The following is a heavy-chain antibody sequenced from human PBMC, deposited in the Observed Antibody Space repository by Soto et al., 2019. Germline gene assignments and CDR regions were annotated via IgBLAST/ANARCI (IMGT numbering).Heavy chain of an antibody. Sequence: SETLSLTCTVSDGSIISYFWTWIRQSPGRGLQWIGYSHYSGNTNYNPSLKSRVTMSVDTSKNQFSLNLASVTAADTAVYYCARMNQLAPKRNAFDIWGQGTMVTVSS. V-gene: IGHV4-59*01. D-gene: IGHD1-1*01. CDR3: ARMNQLAPKRNAFDI. J-gene: IGHJ3*02. CDR2: SHYSGNT. CDR1: DGSIISYF.